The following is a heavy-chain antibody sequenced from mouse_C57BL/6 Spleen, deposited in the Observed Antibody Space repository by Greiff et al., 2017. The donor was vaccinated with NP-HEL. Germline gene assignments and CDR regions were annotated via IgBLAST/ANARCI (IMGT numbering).Heavy chain of an antibody. CDR3: VRGSSYPYYFDY. CDR1: GFSFNTYA. D-gene: IGHD1-1*01. Sequence: EVQRVESGGGLVQPKGSLKLSCAASGFSFNTYAMNWVRQAPGKGLEWVARIRSKSNNYATYYADSVKDRFTISRDDSESMLYLQMNNLKTEDTAMYYCVRGSSYPYYFDYWGQGTTLTVSS. CDR2: IRSKSNNYAT. J-gene: IGHJ2*01. V-gene: IGHV10-1*01.